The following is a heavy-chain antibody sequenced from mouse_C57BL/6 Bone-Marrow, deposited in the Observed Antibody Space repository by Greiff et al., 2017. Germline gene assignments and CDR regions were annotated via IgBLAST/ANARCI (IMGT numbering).Heavy chain of an antibody. J-gene: IGHJ1*03. Sequence: VMLVESGAELARPGASVKLSCKASGYTFTSSGISWVKQRTGQGLEWIGEIYPRSGNTYYTEKFKGKATLTADKSSSTAYMELRSLTSEDSAVYFCASGGDYYGSSYFWYFDVGGTGTTVTVSS. CDR1: GYTFTSSG. CDR3: ASGGDYYGSSYFWYFDV. V-gene: IGHV1-81*01. D-gene: IGHD1-1*01. CDR2: IYPRSGNT.